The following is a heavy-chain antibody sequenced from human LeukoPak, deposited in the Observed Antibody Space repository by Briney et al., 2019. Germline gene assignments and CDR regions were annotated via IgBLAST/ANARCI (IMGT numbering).Heavy chain of an antibody. V-gene: IGHV3-9*01. Sequence: GRSLRLSCAASGFTFDDYAMHWVRQAPGKGLEWVSGISWNSGSLGYADSVKDRFTISRDNAKNSLYLQMNSLRAEDTAVYYCARDVRGYSGDYYYYMDVWGKGTTVTVSS. CDR3: ARDVRGYSGDYYYYMDV. J-gene: IGHJ6*03. D-gene: IGHD3-22*01. CDR1: GFTFDDYA. CDR2: ISWNSGSL.